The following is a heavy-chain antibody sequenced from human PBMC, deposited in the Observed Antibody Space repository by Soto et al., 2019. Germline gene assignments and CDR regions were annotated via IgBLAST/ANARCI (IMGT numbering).Heavy chain of an antibody. Sequence: QVQLQESGPGLVKPSQTLSLTCTVSGGSISSGDYYWSWIRQPPGKGLEWIGYIYYSGSTYYNPSLKSRVTISVDTSKNQFSLKLSSVTAADTAVYYCAREGSSGYDFNYYFDYWGQGTLVTVSS. CDR2: IYYSGST. CDR3: AREGSSGYDFNYYFDY. CDR1: GGSISSGDYY. V-gene: IGHV4-30-4*01. D-gene: IGHD5-12*01. J-gene: IGHJ4*02.